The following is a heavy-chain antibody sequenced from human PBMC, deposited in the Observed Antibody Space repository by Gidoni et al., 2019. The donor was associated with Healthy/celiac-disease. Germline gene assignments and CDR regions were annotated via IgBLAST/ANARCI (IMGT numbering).Heavy chain of an antibody. CDR3: ARDASNTAMVTVDY. CDR2: IKQDGSEK. D-gene: IGHD5-18*01. Sequence: EVQLVESGGGFVQPGGSLRLSCAASGFPFRSYWMSWVRQAPGKGLEWVANIKQDGSEKYYVDSVKGRFTISRDNAKNSLYLQMNSLRAEDTAVYYCARDASNTAMVTVDYWGQGTLVTVSS. CDR1: GFPFRSYW. J-gene: IGHJ4*02. V-gene: IGHV3-7*01.